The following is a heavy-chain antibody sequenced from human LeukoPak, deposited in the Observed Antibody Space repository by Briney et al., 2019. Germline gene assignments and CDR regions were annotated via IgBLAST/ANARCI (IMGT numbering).Heavy chain of an antibody. CDR1: GGSFSGYY. D-gene: IGHD3-3*01. CDR3: ARSDFGVVINYYYYYMDV. J-gene: IGHJ6*03. CDR2: INHSGST. Sequence: SETLSLTCAVYGGSFSGYYWSWIRQPPGKGLEWIGEINHSGSTKYNPSLKSRVTISVDTSKNQFSLKLSSVTAADTAVYYCARSDFGVVINYYYYYMDVWGKGTTVTVSS. V-gene: IGHV4-34*01.